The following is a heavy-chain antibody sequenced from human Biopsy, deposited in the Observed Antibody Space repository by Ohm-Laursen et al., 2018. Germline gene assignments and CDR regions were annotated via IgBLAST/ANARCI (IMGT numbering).Heavy chain of an antibody. D-gene: IGHD2-15*01. CDR1: GFIFGDYA. Sequence: GSLRLSCAASGFIFGDYAMHWVRQAPGKGLVWVSRINIDGSGTKYADSVKGRFTVSRDNAKNSLYLQMNSLRAGDTALYYCAKARVAIRYFDIWGRGTLVTVSS. J-gene: IGHJ2*01. CDR2: INIDGSGT. V-gene: IGHV3-74*03. CDR3: AKARVAIRYFDI.